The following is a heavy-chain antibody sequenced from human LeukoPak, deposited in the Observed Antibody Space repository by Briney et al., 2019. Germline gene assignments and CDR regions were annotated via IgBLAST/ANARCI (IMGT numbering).Heavy chain of an antibody. CDR1: GFTFKNYA. V-gene: IGHV3-23*01. D-gene: IGHD4-17*01. CDR2: ISGSGGTT. J-gene: IGHJ5*02. CDR3: IVFGDSNH. Sequence: GGSLRLSCAASGFTFKNYAMSWVRQAPGKGLEWVSAISGSGGTTCYADSVKGRFTISRDTSKNTLYLQINSLRVEDTAVYYCIVFGDSNHWGQGTLVTVSS.